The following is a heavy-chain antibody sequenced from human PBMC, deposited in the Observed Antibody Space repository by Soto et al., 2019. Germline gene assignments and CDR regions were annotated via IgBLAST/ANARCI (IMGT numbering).Heavy chain of an antibody. CDR2: LYHGGST. CDR3: ARDGTGDSVGY. CDR1: GGSVNSGGYS. Sequence: QLYLQESGSGLVKPSQTLSLTCAVSGGSVNSGGYSWSWIRQSPGMGLESIGYLYHGGSTYYTPSLKCRVKIYVDRAKNHLSRKLTAVTAADTAVYYCARDGTGDSVGYWGQGILFTVSP. V-gene: IGHV4-30-2*06. J-gene: IGHJ4*02. D-gene: IGHD2-21*02.